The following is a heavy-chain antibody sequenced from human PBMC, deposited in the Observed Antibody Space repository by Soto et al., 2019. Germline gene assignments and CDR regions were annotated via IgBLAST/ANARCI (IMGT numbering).Heavy chain of an antibody. CDR2: IKSKTDGGTT. CDR3: TTDGEMAYNDC. J-gene: IGHJ4*02. V-gene: IGHV3-15*07. D-gene: IGHD1-1*01. Sequence: SVSNAWMNWVRQAPGKGLEWVGRIKSKTDGGTTDYAAPVKGRFTISRDDSKNTLYLQMNSLKTEDTAVYYCTTDGEMAYNDCWGQGTLVTVSS. CDR1: SVSNAW.